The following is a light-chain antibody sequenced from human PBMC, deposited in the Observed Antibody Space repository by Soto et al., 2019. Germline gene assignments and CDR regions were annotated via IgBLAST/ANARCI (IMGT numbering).Light chain of an antibody. J-gene: IGKJ1*01. Sequence: TPPSPILTLRQPASISCRSRQSLVHRHGDTLSTSLQQRPGQPSRLLIYKISHRLSGGPDGFSGSGAGTDFTLKISRVEAEDVGVYYCMQATDFPRTFGQGTKVDIK. V-gene: IGKV2-24*01. CDR3: MQATDFPRT. CDR1: QSLVHRHGDTL. CDR2: KIS.